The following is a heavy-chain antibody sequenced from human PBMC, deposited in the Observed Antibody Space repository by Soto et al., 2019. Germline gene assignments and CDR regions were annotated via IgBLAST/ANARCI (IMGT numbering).Heavy chain of an antibody. V-gene: IGHV1-58*01. Sequence: SVKVSCKASGFTFTSSAVQWVRQARGQRLEWIGWIVVGSGNTNYAQKFQERVTITRDMSTSTAYMELSSLRSEDTAVYYCAAYDLSWSGHFAYYGMDVWGQGTTVTVSS. CDR2: IVVGSGNT. D-gene: IGHD3-3*01. CDR3: AAYDLSWSGHFAYYGMDV. CDR1: GFTFTSSA. J-gene: IGHJ6*02.